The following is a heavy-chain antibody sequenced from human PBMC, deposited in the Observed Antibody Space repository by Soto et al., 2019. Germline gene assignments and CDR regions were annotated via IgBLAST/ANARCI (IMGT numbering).Heavy chain of an antibody. Sequence: QVQLVQSGAEVTKPGASVKVSCKASGYTFTSCDINWVRQATGQGLEWMGWMNPNSGNTAYEQKFQGRVTMTRNTSINTAYMELSILRSEDTAVYYCTRLKQEDAVAWGQGSLVTVSS. J-gene: IGHJ4*02. CDR2: MNPNSGNT. V-gene: IGHV1-8*01. D-gene: IGHD2-15*01. CDR3: TRLKQEDAVA. CDR1: GYTFTSCD.